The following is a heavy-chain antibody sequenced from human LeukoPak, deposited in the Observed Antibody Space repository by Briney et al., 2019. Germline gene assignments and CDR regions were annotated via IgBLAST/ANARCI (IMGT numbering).Heavy chain of an antibody. V-gene: IGHV3-23*01. CDR3: AKCTTGNTHYPIDY. CDR1: GFTFSNYA. Sequence: PGGSPRLSCAASGFTFSNYAMSWVRQAPGKGLEWVSAISGSGGSTYYADSVKGRFTISRDNSKNTLYLQMNSLRVEDTAAYYCAKCTTGNTHYPIDYWGQGTLVTVSS. CDR2: ISGSGGST. D-gene: IGHD4-17*01. J-gene: IGHJ4*02.